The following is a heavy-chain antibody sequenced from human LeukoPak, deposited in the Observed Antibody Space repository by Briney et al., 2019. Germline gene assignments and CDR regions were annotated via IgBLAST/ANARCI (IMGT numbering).Heavy chain of an antibody. J-gene: IGHJ4*02. Sequence: ASVKVSCKASGYTFTGYYIHWVRESPGQGLEWMGRVNPNSGDTNYAQKFQGRVTMTRDTSISTAYMELSSLRYDDTAVYYCANAAGDSGYGMDYWGQGSLVTVSS. D-gene: IGHD5-12*01. CDR2: VNPNSGDT. CDR3: ANAAGDSGYGMDY. CDR1: GYTFTGYY. V-gene: IGHV1-2*06.